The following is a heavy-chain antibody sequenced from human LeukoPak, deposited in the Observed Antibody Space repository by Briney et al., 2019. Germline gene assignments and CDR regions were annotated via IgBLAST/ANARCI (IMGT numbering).Heavy chain of an antibody. Sequence: EASVKVSCKVSGYTLTELSMHWVRQAPGQGLEWMGWISAYNGNTNYAQKLQGRVTMTTDTSTSTAYMELRSLRSDDTAVYYCAIPLGATEYYYGMDVWGQGTTVTVSS. D-gene: IGHD1-26*01. CDR1: GYTLTELS. V-gene: IGHV1-18*01. J-gene: IGHJ6*02. CDR2: ISAYNGNT. CDR3: AIPLGATEYYYGMDV.